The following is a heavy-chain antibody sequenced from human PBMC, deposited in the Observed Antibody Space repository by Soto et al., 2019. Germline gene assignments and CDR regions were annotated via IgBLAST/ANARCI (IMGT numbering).Heavy chain of an antibody. CDR1: GYTFTGYY. D-gene: IGHD6-19*01. CDR3: ARGDSSGWHFDY. V-gene: IGHV1-2*04. Sequence: QVQLVQSGAEVKKPGASVKVSCKASGYTFTGYYMHWVRQAPGQRLECIGRINPNSGGTTYAQKFQGWVTMTRDTSISTAYMELSRLRSDDTAVYYCARGDSSGWHFDYWGQGTLVTVSS. CDR2: INPNSGGT. J-gene: IGHJ4*02.